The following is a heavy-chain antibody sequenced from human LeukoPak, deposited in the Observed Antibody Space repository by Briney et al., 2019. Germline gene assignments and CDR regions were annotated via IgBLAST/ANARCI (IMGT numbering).Heavy chain of an antibody. CDR2: INPNSGGT. CDR1: GYTFTGYY. Sequence: GASVKVSCKASGYTFTGYYMHWVRQAPRQGLEWMGWINPNSGGTNYAQKFQGRVTMTRDTSISTAYMELSRLRSDDTAVYYCARKLGYCSSTSCVNWFDPWGQGTLVTVSS. J-gene: IGHJ5*02. CDR3: ARKLGYCSSTSCVNWFDP. V-gene: IGHV1-2*02. D-gene: IGHD2-2*01.